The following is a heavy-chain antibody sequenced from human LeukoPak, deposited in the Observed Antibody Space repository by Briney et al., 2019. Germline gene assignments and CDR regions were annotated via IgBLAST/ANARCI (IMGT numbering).Heavy chain of an antibody. J-gene: IGHJ5*02. D-gene: IGHD2-2*01. CDR2: ISVSGDTT. CDR3: AKLPREYCSSTSCPNWFDT. V-gene: IGHV3-23*01. CDR1: GFTFGRYA. Sequence: PGGSLRLSCAASGFTFGRYAMSWVRQAPGKGLEWVSDISVSGDTTHYADSVKGRFTISRDNSKNTLYLQMNSLRAEDTAVYYCAKLPREYCSSTSCPNWFDTWGQGTLVTVSS.